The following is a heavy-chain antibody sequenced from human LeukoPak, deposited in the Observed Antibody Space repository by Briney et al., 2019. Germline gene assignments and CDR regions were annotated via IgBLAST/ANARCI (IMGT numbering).Heavy chain of an antibody. J-gene: IGHJ3*02. Sequence: ASVKVSCKASGYIFTDYDINWVRQATGQGLEWMGWTNPISGYTGSAQKFQGRVTMTRDTSISTAYLELSSLRSDDTAVYYCARGNRLYSSSWSSLPFDIWGQGTIVTVSS. CDR1: GYIFTDYD. CDR3: ARGNRLYSSSWSSLPFDI. CDR2: TNPISGYT. D-gene: IGHD6-13*01. V-gene: IGHV1-8*01.